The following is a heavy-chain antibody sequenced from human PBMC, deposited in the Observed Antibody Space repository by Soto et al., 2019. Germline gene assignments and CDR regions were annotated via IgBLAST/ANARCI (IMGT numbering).Heavy chain of an antibody. J-gene: IGHJ4*02. CDR1: GASMSSSNYY. D-gene: IGHD4-17*01. CDR2: SGTT. CDR3: VTYGGDTGRFDY. Sequence: SETLSLTCSVSGASMSSSNYYWGWIRQPPGKGLEWIGSGTTYYNPPLKSRVTISVDTSKSQFSLKLNSVTAADTAVYYCVTYGGDTGRFDYWGQGTLVTV. V-gene: IGHV4-39*01.